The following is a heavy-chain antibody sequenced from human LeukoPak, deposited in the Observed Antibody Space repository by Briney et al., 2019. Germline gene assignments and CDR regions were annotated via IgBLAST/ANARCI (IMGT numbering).Heavy chain of an antibody. CDR1: GFTFSSYG. Sequence: GGSLRLSCAASGFTFSSYGMHWVRQAPGKGLEWVAFIRYDGSNKYYADSVKGRFTISRDNSKNTLYLQMNSLRAEDTAVYYCAKDAVLLWFGELYYFDYWGQGTLVTVSS. V-gene: IGHV3-30*02. D-gene: IGHD3-10*01. CDR2: IRYDGSNK. J-gene: IGHJ4*02. CDR3: AKDAVLLWFGELYYFDY.